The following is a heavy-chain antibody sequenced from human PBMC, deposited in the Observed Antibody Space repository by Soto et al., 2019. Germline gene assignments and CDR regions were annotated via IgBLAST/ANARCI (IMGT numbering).Heavy chain of an antibody. CDR3: ARLGLEYSSSYYFDY. CDR2: IIPIFGTA. J-gene: IGHJ4*02. D-gene: IGHD6-6*01. Sequence: SVNVSCKAFGGTFSSYAISWVRQAPGQGLEWMGGIIPIFGTANYAQKFQGRVTITADESTSTAYMELSSLRSEDTAVYYCARLGLEYSSSYYFDYWGQGTLVTVSS. V-gene: IGHV1-69*13. CDR1: GGTFSSYA.